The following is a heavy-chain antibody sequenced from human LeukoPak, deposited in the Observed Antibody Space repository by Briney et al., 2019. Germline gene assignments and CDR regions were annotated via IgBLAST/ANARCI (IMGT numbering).Heavy chain of an antibody. CDR2: ISSSGSTI. J-gene: IGHJ4*02. V-gene: IGHV3-48*03. D-gene: IGHD1-26*01. CDR1: GFTFSSYE. CDR3: ASGNVGAPFDY. Sequence: GGSLRLSCAASGFTFSSYEMNWVRQAPGKGLEWVSYISSSGSTIYYADSVKGRFTISRDNAKNSLYLQMNSLRAEDTAVYYCASGNVGAPFDYWGQGTLVTVSS.